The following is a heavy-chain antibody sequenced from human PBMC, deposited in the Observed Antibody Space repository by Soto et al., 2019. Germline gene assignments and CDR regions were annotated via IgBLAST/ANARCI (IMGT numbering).Heavy chain of an antibody. CDR1: GYTFTNYA. V-gene: IGHV1-3*01. CDR2: INAGNGKT. Sequence: ASVKVSCKASGYTFTNYAIHWVRQGPGQRLEWMGWINAGNGKTKYSQNFQGRVTITRDTSASTAYMELSSLRSEDTAVYYCARDGAEAGNINFDYWGQGTLVTVSS. J-gene: IGHJ4*02. D-gene: IGHD6-19*01. CDR3: ARDGAEAGNINFDY.